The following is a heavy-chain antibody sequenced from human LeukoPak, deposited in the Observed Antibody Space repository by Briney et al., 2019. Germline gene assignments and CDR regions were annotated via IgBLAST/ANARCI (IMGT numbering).Heavy chain of an antibody. V-gene: IGHV3-49*04. D-gene: IGHD2-15*01. J-gene: IGHJ3*02. Sequence: PGGSLRLSCTASGLTFGDYAMCWVRQAPGKGLEWVSFIRSKAYGGTTEYAASVKGRFIISRDDSKSIAYLQMNSLKTEDTAVYYCSRVRYCSGRSCYFGAFDIWGQGTMVTVSS. CDR2: IRSKAYGGTT. CDR3: SRVRYCSGRSCYFGAFDI. CDR1: GLTFGDYA.